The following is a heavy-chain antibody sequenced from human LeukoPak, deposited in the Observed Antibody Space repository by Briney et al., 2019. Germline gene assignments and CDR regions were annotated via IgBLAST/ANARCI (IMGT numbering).Heavy chain of an antibody. CDR2: IYYSGGT. Sequence: PSETLSLTCTVSGGSISSGGYYWSWIRQHPGKGLEWIGYIYYSGGTYYNPSLKSRVTISVDTSKNQFSLKLSSVTAADTAVYYCARDPPEVTMVRGVRSYYYYGMDVWGQGTTVTVSS. D-gene: IGHD3-10*01. J-gene: IGHJ6*02. V-gene: IGHV4-31*03. CDR3: ARDPPEVTMVRGVRSYYYYGMDV. CDR1: GGSISSGGYY.